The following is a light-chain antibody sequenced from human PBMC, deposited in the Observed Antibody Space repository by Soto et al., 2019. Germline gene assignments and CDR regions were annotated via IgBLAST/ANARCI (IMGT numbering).Light chain of an antibody. CDR3: QAWDRNAWV. Sequence: SYELTQTPSVSVSPGQTASITCSGHQLGERHVSWYQQKTGQSPVLVMYQDTRRPSGIPERYSGSNSGNTATLTISGTQSMDEADYYCQAWDRNAWVFGGGTKSPS. CDR2: QDT. CDR1: QLGERH. V-gene: IGLV3-1*01. J-gene: IGLJ3*02.